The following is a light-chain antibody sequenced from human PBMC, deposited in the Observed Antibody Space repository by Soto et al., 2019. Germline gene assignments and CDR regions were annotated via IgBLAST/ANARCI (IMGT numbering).Light chain of an antibody. CDR3: KQYGDWPLT. CDR1: QSVGNN. CDR2: ATS. J-gene: IGKJ4*01. V-gene: IGKV3-15*01. Sequence: EIVVTQSPATLSVSPGERATLSCRASQSVGNNFAWYQQKPGQAPRLLIFATSTRATGVPARFSGSGSGTAFTLTISGLQSEDVVVYYCKQYGDWPLTFGGGAKVQI.